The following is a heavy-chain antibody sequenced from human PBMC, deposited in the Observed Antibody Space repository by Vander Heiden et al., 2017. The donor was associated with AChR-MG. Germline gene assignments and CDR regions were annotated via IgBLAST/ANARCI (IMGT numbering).Heavy chain of an antibody. CDR2: ISTSGRTI. J-gene: IGHJ4*02. V-gene: IGHV3-11*01. CDR3: ASAIVKNGIFYLDY. Sequence: QVQLVESGGGSVKPGGSLRVSCEASGLTFRDYYMSWISQAPGKGLEWVSYISTSGRTIDYADSVQGRFSISRDNAKNSLFLQMNSLRVEDTGIYYCASAIVKNGIFYLDYWGQGTLVTVSS. D-gene: IGHD2-8*01. CDR1: GLTFRDYY.